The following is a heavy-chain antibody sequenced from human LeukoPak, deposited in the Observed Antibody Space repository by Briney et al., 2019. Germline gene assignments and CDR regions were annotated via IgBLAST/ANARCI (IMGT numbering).Heavy chain of an antibody. CDR2: ISGSGGST. V-gene: IGHV3-23*01. CDR1: GFTFNNYA. D-gene: IGHD6-19*01. CDR3: ARAGYSSDWYFDY. J-gene: IGHJ4*02. Sequence: GGSLRLSCAASGFTFNNYAMSWVRQAPGKGLEWVSTISGSGGSTYYADSVKGRFTISRDNSKNTLYLQMNSLRAEDTAVYYCARAGYSSDWYFDYWGRGTLVTVSS.